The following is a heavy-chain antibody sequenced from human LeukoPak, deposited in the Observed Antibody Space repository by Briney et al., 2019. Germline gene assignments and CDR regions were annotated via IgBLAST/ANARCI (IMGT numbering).Heavy chain of an antibody. J-gene: IGHJ6*02. V-gene: IGHV3-7*04. Sequence: GGSLRLSCAASGFTFSHHWLTWVRQGPGKGPEWVANIYLDGSETNYLDSVKGRFTTSRDNAKNSLYMQMNILRAEDTAVYYCARGHYGMDVWGQGTTVTVSS. CDR3: ARGHYGMDV. D-gene: IGHD3-10*01. CDR2: IYLDGSET. CDR1: GFTFSHHW.